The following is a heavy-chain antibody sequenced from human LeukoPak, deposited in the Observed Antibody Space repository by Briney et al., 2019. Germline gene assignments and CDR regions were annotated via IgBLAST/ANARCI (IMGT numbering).Heavy chain of an antibody. D-gene: IGHD2-2*01. Sequence: PGGSLRLSCTASGFTLSSYAMSWVHQAPGKGLEWVSATSSSDAGTYYADSVRGRFTISRDNSKNTLYLQMNSLRAEDAAVYYCARDVRHRYCSSSSCYWGWLDPWGQGTLVTVSS. CDR1: GFTLSSYA. J-gene: IGHJ5*02. CDR3: ARDVRHRYCSSSSCYWGWLDP. V-gene: IGHV3-23*01. CDR2: TSSSDAGT.